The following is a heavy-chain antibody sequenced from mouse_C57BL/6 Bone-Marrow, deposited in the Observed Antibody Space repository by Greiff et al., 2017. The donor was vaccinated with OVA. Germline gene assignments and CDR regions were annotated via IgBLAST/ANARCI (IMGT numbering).Heavy chain of an antibody. Sequence: DVMLVESGEGLVKPGGSLKLSCAASGFTFSSYAMSWVRQTPEKRLEWVAYISSGGDYIYYADTVKGRFTISRDNARNTLYLQMSSLKSEDTAMYYCTRTGFYYYAMDYWGQGTSVTVSS. CDR3: TRTGFYYYAMDY. CDR2: ISSGGDYI. J-gene: IGHJ4*01. V-gene: IGHV5-9-1*02. CDR1: GFTFSSYA.